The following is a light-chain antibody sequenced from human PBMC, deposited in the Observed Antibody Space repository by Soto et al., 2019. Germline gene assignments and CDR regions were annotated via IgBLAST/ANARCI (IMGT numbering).Light chain of an antibody. CDR1: SSDVGGYNY. J-gene: IGLJ1*01. CDR3: CSYAGSYFYV. Sequence: ALTQPRSVSGSPGQSVTISCTGTSSDVGGYNYVSWYQQHPGKAPELMIYDVSKRPSGVPDRFSGSKSGNTASLTISGLQAEDEADYYCCSYAGSYFYVFGTGTKVTVL. V-gene: IGLV2-11*01. CDR2: DVS.